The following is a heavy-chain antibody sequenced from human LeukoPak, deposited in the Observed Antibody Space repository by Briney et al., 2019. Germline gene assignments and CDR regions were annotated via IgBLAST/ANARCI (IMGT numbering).Heavy chain of an antibody. CDR2: INHRGST. D-gene: IGHD6-19*01. Sequence: PSETLSLTCTVSGGSISSYYWSWIRQPPGKGLEWIGEINHRGSTSYNPSLKSRLTISKDKSKNQFSLKLTSVTVADTAVYFCARVKAVAGTLPHLLDYWGQGTLVTVSS. CDR3: ARVKAVAGTLPHLLDY. V-gene: IGHV4-34*01. J-gene: IGHJ4*02. CDR1: GGSISSYY.